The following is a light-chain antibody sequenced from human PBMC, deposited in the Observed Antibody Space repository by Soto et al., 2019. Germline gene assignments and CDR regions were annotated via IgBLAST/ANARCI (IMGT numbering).Light chain of an antibody. Sequence: QSVLTQPASVSGSPGQSITISCTGTSSDVGGYNYVSWYQQHPGKAPKHMIYDVSNRPSGVSNRFSGSKSGNTASLTISGLQAEDEADYYCSSYTSSSTLDVVFGGGTKGTVL. CDR1: SSDVGGYNY. CDR3: SSYTSSSTLDVV. CDR2: DVS. V-gene: IGLV2-14*01. J-gene: IGLJ2*01.